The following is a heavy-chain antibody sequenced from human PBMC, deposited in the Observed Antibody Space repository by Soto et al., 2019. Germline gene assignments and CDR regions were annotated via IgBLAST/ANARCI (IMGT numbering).Heavy chain of an antibody. CDR1: GFTFSSYA. J-gene: IGHJ3*02. V-gene: IGHV3-23*01. CDR3: AKTTYCSGGSCYWAGDAFDI. CDR2: ISGSGGST. D-gene: IGHD2-15*01. Sequence: PGGSLRLSCAASGFTFSSYAMSWVRQAPGKGLEWVSAISGSGGSTYYADSVKGRFTISRDNSKNTLYLQMNSLRAEDTAVYYCAKTTYCSGGSCYWAGDAFDIWGQGTMVTVS.